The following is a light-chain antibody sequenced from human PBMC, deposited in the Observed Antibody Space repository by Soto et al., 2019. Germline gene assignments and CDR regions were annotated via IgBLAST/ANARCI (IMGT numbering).Light chain of an antibody. Sequence: DIQMTQSPSSLSASVGDRVTISCRASQSISNYLNWFQHKPGKAPKLLSYAASSLQSGVPSRFSGSVSGTDFTLNISSLQPEDFATYYCQQSYNTPLTFGGGTKVEIK. V-gene: IGKV1-39*01. CDR1: QSISNY. CDR2: AAS. J-gene: IGKJ4*01. CDR3: QQSYNTPLT.